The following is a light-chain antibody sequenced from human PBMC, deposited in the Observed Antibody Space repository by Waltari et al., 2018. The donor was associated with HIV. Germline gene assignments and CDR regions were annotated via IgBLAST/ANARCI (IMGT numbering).Light chain of an antibody. Sequence: EIVLTQSPLSLSVTPAEPASISCTSSQTLLHSNGYNYLDWYLQKPGQPPQLLIYLDSNRASGVPDRFSGSGSGTNFTLKISRVEVEDVGTYFCMQTLQTPPTFGQGTK. J-gene: IGKJ2*01. CDR1: QTLLHSNGYNY. CDR2: LDS. CDR3: MQTLQTPPT. V-gene: IGKV2-28*01.